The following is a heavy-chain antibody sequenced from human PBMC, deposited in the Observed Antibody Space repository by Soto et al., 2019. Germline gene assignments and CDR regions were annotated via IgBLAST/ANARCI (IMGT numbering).Heavy chain of an antibody. CDR2: ISSIWIT. Sequence: QVQLQESGPGLVKPSETLSLTCTVSGGSISSYYWSWIRQPPGKRLELIGHISSIWITSYNPSLKSRVSISMDTSKNQFSLNLGSVTAADSAVYYCARRIQIDYWGQGTLVTVSS. J-gene: IGHJ4*02. V-gene: IGHV4-59*01. CDR1: GGSISSYY. CDR3: ARRIQIDY. D-gene: IGHD2-15*01.